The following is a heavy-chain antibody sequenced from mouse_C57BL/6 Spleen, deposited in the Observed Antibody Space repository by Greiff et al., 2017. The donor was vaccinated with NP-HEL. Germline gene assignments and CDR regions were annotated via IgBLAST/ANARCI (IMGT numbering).Heavy chain of an antibody. J-gene: IGHJ4*01. Sequence: QVQLQQPGAELVKPGASVKMSCKASGYTFTSYWITWVKQRPGQGLEWIGDIYPGSGSTNYNEKFKSKATLTVDTSSSTAYMPLSSLTSEDSAVYYCARESTMVTTLYYYAMDYWGQGTSVTVSS. CDR3: ARESTMVTTLYYYAMDY. D-gene: IGHD2-2*01. CDR1: GYTFTSYW. V-gene: IGHV1-55*01. CDR2: IYPGSGST.